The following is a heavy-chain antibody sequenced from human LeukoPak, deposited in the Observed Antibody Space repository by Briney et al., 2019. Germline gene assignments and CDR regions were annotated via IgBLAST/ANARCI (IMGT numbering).Heavy chain of an antibody. CDR1: GFTFSSYA. Sequence: PGGSPRLSCAASGFTFSSYAMSWVRQAPGKGLEWVSIISANGAGRYYADSVKGRFTVSRDNSKNTLYLQMNSLRAEDTAVYYCAKDRGYCSSTSCYPPDYWGQGTLVTVSS. J-gene: IGHJ4*02. CDR3: AKDRGYCSSTSCYPPDY. V-gene: IGHV3-23*01. CDR2: ISANGAGR. D-gene: IGHD2-2*01.